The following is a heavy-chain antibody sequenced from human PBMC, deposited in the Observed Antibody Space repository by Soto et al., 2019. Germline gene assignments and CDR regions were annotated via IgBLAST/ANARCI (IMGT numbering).Heavy chain of an antibody. J-gene: IGHJ4*02. CDR2: IYRTGST. D-gene: IGHD1-7*01. V-gene: IGHV4-4*02. Sequence: SETLSLTCTVSCGSFTRNTCLTLVRQPPGQGLEWIGEIYRTGSTNYNPSLKSRVTISLDKSENQFSLKVTSLTAADTAVYYCASRDPGTSVDYWGQGTLVTVSS. CDR3: ASRDPGTSVDY. CDR1: CGSFTRNTC.